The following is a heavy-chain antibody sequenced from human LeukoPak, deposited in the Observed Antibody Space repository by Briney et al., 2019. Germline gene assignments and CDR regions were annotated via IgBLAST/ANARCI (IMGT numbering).Heavy chain of an antibody. D-gene: IGHD6-13*01. V-gene: IGHV3-30-3*01. CDR3: AKAQSSSWYAY. CDR2: ISYDGSNK. CDR1: GFTFSSYA. J-gene: IGHJ4*02. Sequence: GGSLRLSCAASGFTFSSYAMHWVRQAPGKGLEWVAVISYDGSNKYYADSVKGRFTISRDNSKSTLFLQMNSLRGEDTAVYYCAKAQSSSWYAYWGQGTLVTVSS.